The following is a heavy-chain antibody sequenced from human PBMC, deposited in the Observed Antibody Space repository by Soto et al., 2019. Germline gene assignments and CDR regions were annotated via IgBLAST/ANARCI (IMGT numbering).Heavy chain of an antibody. Sequence: GESLRLACAASGFTFSSYAMSWVRQAPGKGLEWVSAISGSGGSTYYADSVKGRFTISRDNSKNTLYLQMNSLRAEDTAVYYCAKVFRFGESWYFDLCGRGTLVTVSS. CDR3: AKVFRFGESWYFDL. V-gene: IGHV3-23*01. CDR1: GFTFSSYA. CDR2: ISGSGGST. J-gene: IGHJ2*01. D-gene: IGHD3-10*01.